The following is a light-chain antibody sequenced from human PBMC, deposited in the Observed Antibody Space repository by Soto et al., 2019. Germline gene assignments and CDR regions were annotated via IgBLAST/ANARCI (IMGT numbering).Light chain of an antibody. CDR2: GAS. J-gene: IGKJ1*01. V-gene: IGKV3-20*01. CDR3: QQYGDSPWT. CDR1: QSVSSSY. Sequence: VLTQSPGTLSLSPGERATLSCTAGQSVSSSYLGWYQQKYGQAPRLLIYGASNRAAGIPDRFSGSGSGTHFTLTISSLEPDDFAVYYCQQYGDSPWTFGQGTKVEMK.